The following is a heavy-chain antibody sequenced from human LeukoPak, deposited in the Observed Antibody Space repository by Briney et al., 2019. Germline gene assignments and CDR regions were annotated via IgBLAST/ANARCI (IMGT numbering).Heavy chain of an antibody. CDR1: GFIFSSYW. J-gene: IGHJ3*02. CDR3: AGGTGYAVLDI. CDR2: INSDGSST. D-gene: IGHD5-12*01. Sequence: GGSLRLSCVASGFIFSSYWMHWVRQAPGKGLVWVSRINSDGSSTSYADSVKGRFTISRDNAKNTLYLQMNSLRAEDTAVYYCAGGTGYAVLDIWGQGTMVTVPS. V-gene: IGHV3-74*01.